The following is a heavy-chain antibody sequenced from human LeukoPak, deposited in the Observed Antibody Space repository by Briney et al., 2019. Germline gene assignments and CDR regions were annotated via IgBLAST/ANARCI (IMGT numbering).Heavy chain of an antibody. CDR3: AKGGDYPDYFDY. V-gene: IGHV3-9*01. D-gene: IGHD2-21*02. CDR2: ITWNSRSI. Sequence: GGSLRLSCAASGFTFSSYAMSWVRQAPGQGLEWVSGITWNSRSIAYADSLKGRFTISRDNAKKFLYLQMNSLRTEDTAFYYCAKGGDYPDYFDYWGQGTLVTVSS. J-gene: IGHJ4*02. CDR1: GFTFSSYA.